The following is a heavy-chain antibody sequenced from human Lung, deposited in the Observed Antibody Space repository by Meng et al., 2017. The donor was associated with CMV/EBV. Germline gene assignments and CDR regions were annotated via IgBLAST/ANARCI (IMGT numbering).Heavy chain of an antibody. V-gene: IGHV3-23*01. J-gene: IGHJ4*02. CDR3: AKVVGATDYFDY. CDR2: IIGGGDST. Sequence: GESLKIPCAASGFAFSSYAMSWVRLAPGKGLEWVSSIIGGGDSTYYADSVKGRFTISRDSSKTTLYLQMNSLRAEDSAVYYCAKVVGATDYFDYWGQGTLVTVSS. D-gene: IGHD1-26*01. CDR1: GFAFSSYA.